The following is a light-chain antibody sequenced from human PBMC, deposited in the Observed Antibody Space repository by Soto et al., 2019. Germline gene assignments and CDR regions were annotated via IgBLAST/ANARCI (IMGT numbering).Light chain of an antibody. CDR2: GAS. Sequence: EIVLTQSPGTLSLSPGERATLSCRASQSFSSSFLAWYQQKPGQAPRLLIYGASSRTTGIPDRFSGSGSGTEFTLTISSLQSEDFAVYYCQQYDKWPPTFGQGTKVDIK. J-gene: IGKJ1*01. CDR1: QSFSSSF. CDR3: QQYDKWPPT. V-gene: IGKV3-20*01.